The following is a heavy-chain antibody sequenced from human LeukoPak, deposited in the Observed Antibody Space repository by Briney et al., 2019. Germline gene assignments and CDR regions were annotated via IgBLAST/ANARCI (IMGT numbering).Heavy chain of an antibody. J-gene: IGHJ6*03. CDR3: ARGVYAYYYYMHV. D-gene: IGHD6-13*01. CDR1: GGSISSYY. V-gene: IGHV4-59*01. Sequence: PSETLSLTCTISGGSISSYYWSWIRQPPGKGLEWIGYIYYSGSTNYNPSLKSRVTISVDTSKNQFSLKLSSVTAADTAVYYCARGVYAYYYYMHVWGKGTTVTVSS. CDR2: IYYSGST.